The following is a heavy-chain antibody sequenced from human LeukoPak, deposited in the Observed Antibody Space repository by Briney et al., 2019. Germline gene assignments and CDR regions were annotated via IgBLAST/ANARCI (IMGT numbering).Heavy chain of an antibody. V-gene: IGHV1-2*02. CDR3: AREGIAVAGTRGRNYFDY. CDR1: GGTFSSYA. J-gene: IGHJ4*02. CDR2: INPNSGGT. Sequence: ASVKVSCKASGGTFSSYAISWVRQAPGQGLEWMGWINPNSGGTNYAQKFQGRVTMTRDTSISTAYMELSRLRSDDTAVYYCAREGIAVAGTRGRNYFDYWGQGTLVTVPS. D-gene: IGHD6-19*01.